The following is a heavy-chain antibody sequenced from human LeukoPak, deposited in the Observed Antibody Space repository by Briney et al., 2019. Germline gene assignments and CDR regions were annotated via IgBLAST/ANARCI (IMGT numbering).Heavy chain of an antibody. D-gene: IGHD6-25*01. V-gene: IGHV3-11*04. CDR3: ARDIQSGNWFDP. J-gene: IGHJ5*02. CDR1: GFTFSDYY. CDR2: ISSSGSTI. Sequence: GGSLRLSCAASGFTFSDYYMSWIRQAPGKGLEWVSYISSSGSTIYYADSVKGRFTISRDNAKNSLYLRMNSLRAEDTAVYYCARDIQSGNWFDPWGQGTLVTVSS.